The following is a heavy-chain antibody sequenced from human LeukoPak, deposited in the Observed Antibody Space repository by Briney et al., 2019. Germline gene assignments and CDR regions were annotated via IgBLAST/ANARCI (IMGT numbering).Heavy chain of an antibody. CDR3: ARANYYDSQWSPS. CDR1: GFTFSSYE. V-gene: IGHV3-48*03. CDR2: ISSSGSTI. Sequence: GGSLRLSCAASGFTFSSYEMNWVRQAPGKELEWVSYISSSGSTIYYADSVKGRFTISRDNAKNSLYLQMNSLRAEDTAVYYCARANYYDSQWSPSGGQGTLVTVSS. J-gene: IGHJ4*02. D-gene: IGHD3-22*01.